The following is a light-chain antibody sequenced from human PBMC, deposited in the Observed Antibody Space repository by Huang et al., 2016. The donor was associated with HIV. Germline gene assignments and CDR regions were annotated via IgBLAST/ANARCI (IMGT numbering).Light chain of an antibody. Sequence: MTQSPPSLSASIGDRVTLTCRASRDISTFLACYQQKPGKPPSLRIYAASILHSGVPSRFSGGGSGTNFTLTVSSLQPEDVANYYCQKYDSAPRTFGQGTKLEL. J-gene: IGKJ1*01. CDR3: QKYDSAPRT. CDR1: RDISTF. CDR2: AAS. V-gene: IGKV1-27*01.